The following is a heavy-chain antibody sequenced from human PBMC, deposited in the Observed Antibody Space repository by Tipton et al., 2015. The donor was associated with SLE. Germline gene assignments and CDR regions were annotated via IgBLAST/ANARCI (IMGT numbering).Heavy chain of an antibody. J-gene: IGHJ1*01. V-gene: IGHV4-59*11. D-gene: IGHD3-22*01. Sequence: TLSLTCTVSGGSISSHYWSWIRQPPGKGLEWIGYIYYSGSTNYNPSLKSRVTISVDTSKNQFSLNLSSVTAADTAVFYCARGRKRTSGYYYFHHWGQGTLVTVSS. CDR2: IYYSGST. CDR1: GGSISSHY. CDR3: ARGRKRTSGYYYFHH.